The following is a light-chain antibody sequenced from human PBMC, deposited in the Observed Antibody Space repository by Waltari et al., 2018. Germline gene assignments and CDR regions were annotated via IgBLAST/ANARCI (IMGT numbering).Light chain of an antibody. Sequence: QSVLTQPPSASGTPGQRVTIPCSGSNFNIEYNTVNLYQQLPGTAPKLLIYASYQRPSGVPDRFSGSKSGTSASLAISGLRSEDEADYYCATWDDSLNTWVFGGGTKLTVL. CDR3: ATWDDSLNTWV. CDR1: NFNIEYNT. V-gene: IGLV1-44*01. J-gene: IGLJ3*02. CDR2: ASY.